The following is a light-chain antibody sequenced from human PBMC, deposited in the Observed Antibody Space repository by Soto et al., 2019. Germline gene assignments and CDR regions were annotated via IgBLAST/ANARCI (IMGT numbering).Light chain of an antibody. J-gene: IGKJ1*01. CDR2: SAS. CDR1: HSVSSTY. V-gene: IGKV3-20*01. CDR3: QHYGGSSGT. Sequence: EIVLTQSPGTLSLSPGERATLSCRASHSVSSTYLAWYQQKPGQAPRLLIYSASSRATGISDRFSGSGSGTDFTLTISRLEPEDFAVYYCQHYGGSSGTFGQGTKVEIK.